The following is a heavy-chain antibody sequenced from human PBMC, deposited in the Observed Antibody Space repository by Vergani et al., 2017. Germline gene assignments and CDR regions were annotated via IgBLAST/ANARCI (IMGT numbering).Heavy chain of an antibody. J-gene: IGHJ4*02. CDR1: GFTFSSYS. Sequence: EVQLVESGGGLVQPGGTLRLSCAASGFTFSSYSMNWVRQAPGKGLEWVSSISSSSIYIYYADSVKGRFTISRDNANNSLYLQMNSLRAEDTAVYYCARVGRYGNYFDYWGQGTLVTVSS. CDR2: ISSSSIYI. D-gene: IGHD5-18*01. CDR3: ARVGRYGNYFDY. V-gene: IGHV3-21*01.